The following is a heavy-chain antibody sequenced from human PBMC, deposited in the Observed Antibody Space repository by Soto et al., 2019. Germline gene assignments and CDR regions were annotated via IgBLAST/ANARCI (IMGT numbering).Heavy chain of an antibody. CDR1: GFTFSSYG. V-gene: IGHV3-33*01. Sequence: QVQLVESGGGVVQPGRSLRLSCAASGFTFSSYGMHWVRQAPGKGLGWVAVIWYDGSNKYYADSVKGRFTISRDNSKNTLYLQMNSLRAEDTAVYYCARPVTSYWYFDLWGRGTLVTVSS. D-gene: IGHD2-21*02. CDR3: ARPVTSYWYFDL. J-gene: IGHJ2*01. CDR2: IWYDGSNK.